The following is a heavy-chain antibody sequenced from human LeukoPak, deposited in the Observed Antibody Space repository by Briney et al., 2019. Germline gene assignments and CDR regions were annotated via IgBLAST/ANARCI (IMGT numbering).Heavy chain of an antibody. V-gene: IGHV1-2*01. CDR2: INPKSGGT. J-gene: IGHJ3*02. Sequence: ASVKVSCKASGYAFTDYFMNWVRQAPGQGLEWMGWINPKSGGTVYAQKFQGRVTRTRDTSSSTAYMELSRLRFDDTVVYYCARGPRITIFGVVMANDAFDIWGQGTMVTVSS. D-gene: IGHD3-3*01. CDR1: GYAFTDYF. CDR3: ARGPRITIFGVVMANDAFDI.